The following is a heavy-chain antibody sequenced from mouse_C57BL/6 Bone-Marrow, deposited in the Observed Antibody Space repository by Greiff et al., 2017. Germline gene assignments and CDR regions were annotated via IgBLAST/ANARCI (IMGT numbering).Heavy chain of an antibody. CDR2: IDPETGGT. V-gene: IGHV1-15*01. CDR1: GYTFTDYE. Sequence: QVQLQQSGAELVRPGASVTLSCKASGYTFTDYEMHWVKQKPVHGLEWIGAIDPETGGTAYNQKFKGKAILTADKSSSTAYMELRSLTSEDSAVYYCTREGSNYPCAYWGQGTLVTVSA. J-gene: IGHJ3*01. CDR3: TREGSNYPCAY. D-gene: IGHD2-5*01.